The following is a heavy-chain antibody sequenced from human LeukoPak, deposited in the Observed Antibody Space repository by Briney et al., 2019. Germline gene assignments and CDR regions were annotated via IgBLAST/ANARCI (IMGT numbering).Heavy chain of an antibody. CDR3: AKDRTARGVRSFDY. CDR1: GFTFSSYA. D-gene: IGHD3-10*01. J-gene: IGHJ4*02. Sequence: GGSLRLSCAASGFTFSSYAMSWVRQAPGKGLEWVSAISGSGGSTYYADSVKGRFTISRDNSKNTLYLQMNSLIAEDTAVYYCAKDRTARGVRSFDYWGQGTLVTVSS. V-gene: IGHV3-23*01. CDR2: ISGSGGST.